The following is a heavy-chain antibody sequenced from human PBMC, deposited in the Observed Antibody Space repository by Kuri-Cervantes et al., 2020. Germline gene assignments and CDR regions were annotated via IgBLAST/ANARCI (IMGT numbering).Heavy chain of an antibody. V-gene: IGHV3-74*01. CDR1: GFTFSSYW. CDR2: INSDGSST. D-gene: IGHD1-7*01. CDR3: ARAPNNWNYYLYYFDY. Sequence: GESLKISCAASGFTFSSYWMHWVRQAPGKGLVWVSRINSDGSSTSYADSVRGRFTISRDNAKNSLYLQMNSLRAEDTAVYYCARAPNNWNYYLYYFDYWGQGTLVTVSS. J-gene: IGHJ4*02.